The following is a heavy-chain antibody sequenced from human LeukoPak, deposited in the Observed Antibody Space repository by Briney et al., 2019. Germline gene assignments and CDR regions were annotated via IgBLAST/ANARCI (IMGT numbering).Heavy chain of an antibody. CDR3: ARAVDGSGSPFDY. D-gene: IGHD3-10*01. CDR2: ISYDGSNK. V-gene: IGHV3-30-3*01. CDR1: GFTFSSYA. J-gene: IGHJ4*02. Sequence: GGSLRLSCAASGFTFSSYAMHWVRQAPGKGLEWVAVISYDGSNKYYADSVKGRFTISRDNSKNTLYLQMNSLRAEDTAVYYCARAVDGSGSPFDYWGQGTLVTVSS.